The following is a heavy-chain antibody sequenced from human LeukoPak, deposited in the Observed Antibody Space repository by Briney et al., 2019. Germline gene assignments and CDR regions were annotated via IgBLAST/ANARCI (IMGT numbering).Heavy chain of an antibody. CDR3: ARDCSGGSCYGAFDI. D-gene: IGHD2-15*01. J-gene: IGHJ3*02. Sequence: SETLSLTCTVSGGSISSGGYYWSWIRQHPGKGLEWIGYIYYSGSTYYNPSLKSRVTISVDTSKNQFSLKLSSVTAADTAVYYCARDCSGGSCYGAFDIWGQGTMVTVSS. CDR1: GGSISSGGYY. V-gene: IGHV4-31*03. CDR2: IYYSGST.